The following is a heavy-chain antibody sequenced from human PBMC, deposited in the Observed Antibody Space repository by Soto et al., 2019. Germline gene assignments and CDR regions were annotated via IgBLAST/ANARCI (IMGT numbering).Heavy chain of an antibody. CDR2: ISPSGAGA. V-gene: IGHV3-23*01. J-gene: IGHJ5*02. CDR1: GFTFISHA. Sequence: EVQLLESGGGLVKPVGSLRLSCATTGFTFISHARTWVRQAPGKGLEWVSAISPSGAGAFYADSVKGRFTISREDSKNVLHLQIKSMRPEATADYDCAKGTVGTVLSSGWCNWFDPWGQGPLVTVSS. CDR3: AKGTVGTVLSSGWCNWFDP. D-gene: IGHD6-19*01.